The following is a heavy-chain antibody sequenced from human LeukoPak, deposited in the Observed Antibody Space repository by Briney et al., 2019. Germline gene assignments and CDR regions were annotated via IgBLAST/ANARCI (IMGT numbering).Heavy chain of an antibody. J-gene: IGHJ5*02. CDR1: GYTFTSYD. CDR3: ATTLRNKPP. CDR2: MNPNTGNT. D-gene: IGHD5-12*01. Sequence: ASVKVSCKASGYTFTSYDINWVRPAPGQGLEWIGYMNPNTGNTDYAQKFQGRVTMTRDTSISTAHMERSSLTSEDTAVYYCATTLRNKPPWGQGTLVTVSS. V-gene: IGHV1-8*01.